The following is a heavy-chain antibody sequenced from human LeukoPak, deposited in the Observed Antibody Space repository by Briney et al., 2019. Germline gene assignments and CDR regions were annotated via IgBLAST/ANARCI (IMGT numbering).Heavy chain of an antibody. D-gene: IGHD3-22*01. CDR3: AKDLADYYYDSSGSDY. CDR2: IWYDGSNK. J-gene: IGHJ4*02. V-gene: IGHV3-33*06. Sequence: PGGSLRLSCAASGFTFSSYGMHWVRQAPGKGLEWVAVIWYDGSNKYYADSVKGLFTISRDNSKNTLYLQMNSLRAEDTAVYYCAKDLADYYYDSSGSDYWGQGTMVAVSS. CDR1: GFTFSSYG.